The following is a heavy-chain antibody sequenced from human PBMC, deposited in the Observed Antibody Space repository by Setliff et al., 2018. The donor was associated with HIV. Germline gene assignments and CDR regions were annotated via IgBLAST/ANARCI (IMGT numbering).Heavy chain of an antibody. J-gene: IGHJ6*03. Sequence: SETLSLTCNVSGGSFSNSYYFWGWIRQPPGEGLEWIGSISYSGSTYYNPSLKSRVTMSVDTSKNQFSLKLSSVTAADTAVYYCARHRQGLTGSTPGYYMDVWGKGTTVTVSS. D-gene: IGHD1-7*01. CDR2: ISYSGST. CDR1: GGSFSNSYYF. V-gene: IGHV4-39*01. CDR3: ARHRQGLTGSTPGYYMDV.